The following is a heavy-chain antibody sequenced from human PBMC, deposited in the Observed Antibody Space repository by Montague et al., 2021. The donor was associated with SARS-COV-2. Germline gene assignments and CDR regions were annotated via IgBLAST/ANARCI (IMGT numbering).Heavy chain of an antibody. V-gene: IGHV3-48*03. CDR2: MSSSGSTI. CDR1: GFTFSSYE. CDR3: AREGRGEQWLVRAFDI. D-gene: IGHD6-19*01. Sequence: SLRLSCAASGFTFSSYEMNWVRQAPGKGLEWVSNMSSSGSTIYCADSVKGRFTISRDNAKNSLYLQMNSLRAEDTAVYYCAREGRGEQWLVRAFDIWGQGTMGTGSS. J-gene: IGHJ3*02.